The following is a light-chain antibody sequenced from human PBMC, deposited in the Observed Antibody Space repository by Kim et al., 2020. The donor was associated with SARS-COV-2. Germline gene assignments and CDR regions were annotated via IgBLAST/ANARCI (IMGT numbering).Light chain of an antibody. Sequence: VALGKTARITCEGNIIGSKNVHWYQKKPGQAPILVIYTDNKRPSGIPERFSGSNSGNTATLTITRAQAGDEADYYCQVWDSSTFYVFGTGTKVTVL. CDR3: QVWDSSTFYV. J-gene: IGLJ1*01. CDR1: IIGSKN. V-gene: IGLV3-9*01. CDR2: TDN.